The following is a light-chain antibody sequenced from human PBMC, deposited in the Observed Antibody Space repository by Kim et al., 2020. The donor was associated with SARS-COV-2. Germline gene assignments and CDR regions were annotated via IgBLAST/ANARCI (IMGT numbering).Light chain of an antibody. CDR3: QQYGSSPPYT. V-gene: IGKV3-20*01. Sequence: SPGERVTLSCRASQSVSSSYLAWYQQKPGQPPRLLIYGASSRATGIPDRFSGSGSGTEFTLTISRLEPEDFAVYYCQQYGSSPPYTFGQGTKLEI. CDR1: QSVSSSY. J-gene: IGKJ2*01. CDR2: GAS.